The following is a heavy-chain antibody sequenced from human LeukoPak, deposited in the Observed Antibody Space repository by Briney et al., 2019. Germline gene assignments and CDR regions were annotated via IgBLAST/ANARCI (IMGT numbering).Heavy chain of an antibody. D-gene: IGHD6-13*01. J-gene: IGHJ5*02. Sequence: SETLSLTCTVSGGSISSYYWSWIRQSAGKGLEWMGRIYTSGSTNYNPSLKSRVTMSVDTSKNQFSLKLSSVTAADTAMYYCARLVSAAGTWWFDPWGQGTLVTVSS. V-gene: IGHV4-4*07. CDR1: GGSISSYY. CDR2: IYTSGST. CDR3: ARLVSAAGTWWFDP.